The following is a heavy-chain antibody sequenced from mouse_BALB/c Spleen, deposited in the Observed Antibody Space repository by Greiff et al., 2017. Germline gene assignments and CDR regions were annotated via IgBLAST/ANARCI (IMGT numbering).Heavy chain of an antibody. CDR1: GYSITSDYA. CDR2: ISYSGST. V-gene: IGHV3-2*02. Sequence: EVQLQESGPGLVKPSQSLSLTCTVTGYSITSDYAWNWIRQFPGNQLEWMGYISYSGSTSYNPSLKSRISITRDTSKNQFFLQLNSVTTEDTATYYCARLAHYYYGVYWYFDVWGAGTTVTVSS. CDR3: ARLAHYYYGVYWYFDV. D-gene: IGHD1-1*01. J-gene: IGHJ1*01.